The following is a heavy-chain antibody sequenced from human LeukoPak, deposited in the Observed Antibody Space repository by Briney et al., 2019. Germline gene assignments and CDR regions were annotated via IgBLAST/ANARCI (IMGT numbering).Heavy chain of an antibody. V-gene: IGHV3-11*06. D-gene: IGHD6-13*01. CDR1: GFTFSDYY. J-gene: IGHJ4*02. CDR2: ISSGSSFT. CDR3: ARSAGGSSYYFDC. Sequence: GGSLRLSCAASGFTFSDYYMSWIRQAPGEGLEWVSYISSGSSFTDYADSVRGRFTISRDNAKNSLHLQIHSLRAEDTAVYYCARSAGGSSYYFDCWGQGTLVTVSS.